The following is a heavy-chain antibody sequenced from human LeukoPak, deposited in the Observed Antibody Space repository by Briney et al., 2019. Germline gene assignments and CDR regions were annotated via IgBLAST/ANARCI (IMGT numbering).Heavy chain of an antibody. D-gene: IGHD3-3*01. J-gene: IGHJ3*02. V-gene: IGHV4-31*03. Sequence: TLSLTCTVSGGSISSGGYYWSRIRQHPGKGLEWIGYIYYSGSTYYNPSLKSRVTISVDTSKIQFSLKLSSVTAADTAVYYCARADATGGRFHAFDIWGQGTMVTVSS. CDR2: IYYSGST. CDR1: GGSISSGGYY. CDR3: ARADATGGRFHAFDI.